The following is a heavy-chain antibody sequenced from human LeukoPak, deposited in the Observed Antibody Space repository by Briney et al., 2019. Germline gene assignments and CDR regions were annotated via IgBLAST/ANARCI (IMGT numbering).Heavy chain of an antibody. CDR2: IRYDGSNK. J-gene: IGHJ4*02. CDR1: GFTFSSYG. CDR3: AKDNPTSSYGEYLLDF. Sequence: GGSLRLSCAASGFTFSSYGMHWVRHAPGKGLGWVAFIRYDGSNKYYADSVKGRFTISRDNSKNTLYLQMNSLRAEDTAVYYCAKDNPTSSYGEYLLDFWGQGTVVSVSS. V-gene: IGHV3-30*02. D-gene: IGHD4-17*01.